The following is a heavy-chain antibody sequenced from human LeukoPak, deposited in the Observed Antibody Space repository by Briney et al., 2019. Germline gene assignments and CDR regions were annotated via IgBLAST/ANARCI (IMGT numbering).Heavy chain of an antibody. Sequence: PSETLSLTCTVSGYSISSGYYWGWIRQPPGKGLEWIGSIYHSGSTYYNPSLKSRVTISVDTSKNQFSLKLSSATAADTAVYYCARDRGRKQLGIDYWGQGTLVTVSS. J-gene: IGHJ4*02. V-gene: IGHV4-38-2*02. CDR2: IYHSGST. D-gene: IGHD6-6*01. CDR1: GYSISSGYY. CDR3: ARDRGRKQLGIDY.